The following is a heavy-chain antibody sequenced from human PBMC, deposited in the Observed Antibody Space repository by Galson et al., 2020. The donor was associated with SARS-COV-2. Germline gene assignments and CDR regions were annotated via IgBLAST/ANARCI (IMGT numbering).Heavy chain of an antibody. V-gene: IGHV1-69*06. CDR2: IVPIYGTA. CDR3: AKGGSQCSSASCPLYYYYYYGMDV. J-gene: IGHJ6*02. D-gene: IGHD2-2*01. CDR1: GGTFSSYV. Sequence: SVKVSCKASGGTFSSYVLTWVRQAPGQGLEWMGGIVPIYGTANYAQQFLGRVTITADKSTSTAYMELSSLRSEDTAVYYCAKGGSQCSSASCPLYYYYYYGMDVWGQGTTVTVSS.